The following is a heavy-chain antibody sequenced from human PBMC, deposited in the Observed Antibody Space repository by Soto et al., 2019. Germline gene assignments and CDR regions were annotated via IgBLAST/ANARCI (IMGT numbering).Heavy chain of an antibody. CDR1: GYTFTSYW. CDR2: IYPSDSDI. CDR3: VRSGTSSGRFSDY. Sequence: GESLKIACKGSGYTFTSYWIGWVRQMPGEGLERMGVIYPSDSDIRYSPSFQGKVTISADKSITTAYLQWSSLKAADTAMYYCVRSGTSSGRFSDYWGQGTLVNVSS. V-gene: IGHV5-51*01. J-gene: IGHJ4*02. D-gene: IGHD2-15*01.